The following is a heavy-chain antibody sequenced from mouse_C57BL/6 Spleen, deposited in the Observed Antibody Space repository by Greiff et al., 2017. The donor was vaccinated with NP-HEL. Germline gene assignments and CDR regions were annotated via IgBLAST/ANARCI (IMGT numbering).Heavy chain of an antibody. CDR1: GFTFSNYW. CDR2: IRLKSDNYAT. V-gene: IGHV6-3*01. J-gene: IGHJ4*01. CDR3: TLSRGWAYYAMDY. D-gene: IGHD2-3*01. Sequence: EVKVEESGGGLVQPGGSMKLSCVASGFTFSNYWMNWVRQSPEKGLEWVAQIRLKSDNYATHYAESVKGRFTISRDDSKSSVYLQMNNLRAEDTGIYYCTLSRGWAYYAMDYWGQGTSVTVSS.